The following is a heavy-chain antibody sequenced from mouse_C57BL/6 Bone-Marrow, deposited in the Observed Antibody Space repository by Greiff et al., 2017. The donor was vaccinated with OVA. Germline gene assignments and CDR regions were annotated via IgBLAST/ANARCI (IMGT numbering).Heavy chain of an antibody. CDR2: IDPSDSYT. V-gene: IGHV1-59*01. CDR1: GYTFTSYW. Sequence: VQLQQPGAELVRPGTSVKLSCKASGYTFTSYWMHWVKQRPGQGLEWIGVIDPSDSYTNYNQKFKGKATLTVDTSSSTAYMQLSSLTSEDSAVYYCARGADYEDFDYWGKGTTLTVSS. J-gene: IGHJ2*01. D-gene: IGHD2-4*01. CDR3: ARGADYEDFDY.